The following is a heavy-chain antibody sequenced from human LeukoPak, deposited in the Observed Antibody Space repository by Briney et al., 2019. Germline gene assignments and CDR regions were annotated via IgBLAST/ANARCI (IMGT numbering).Heavy chain of an antibody. D-gene: IGHD2-15*01. Sequence: SETLSLTCAVYGGSFSGYYWSWIRQPPGKGLEWIGEINHSGSTNYNPSLKSRVTISVDTSKNQFSLKLSSVAAADTAVYYCARVGYCSGGSCYSWGYFDYWGQGTLVTVSS. V-gene: IGHV4-34*01. CDR2: INHSGST. J-gene: IGHJ4*02. CDR3: ARVGYCSGGSCYSWGYFDY. CDR1: GGSFSGYY.